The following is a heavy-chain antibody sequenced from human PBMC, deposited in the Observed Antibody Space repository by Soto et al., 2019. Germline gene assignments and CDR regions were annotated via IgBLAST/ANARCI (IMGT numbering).Heavy chain of an antibody. V-gene: IGHV3-74*01. CDR1: GFTFNSYW. CDR2: INGDGSTT. J-gene: IGHJ4*02. Sequence: GGSLRLSCASSGFTFNSYWIHWVRQAPGEGLVWVSRINGDGSTTNYADSVKGRFASSRDNAKNTLYLQMNSLRAEDTAVYYCARGGSGAFYLDSWGQGTLVTVSS. D-gene: IGHD3-10*01. CDR3: ARGGSGAFYLDS.